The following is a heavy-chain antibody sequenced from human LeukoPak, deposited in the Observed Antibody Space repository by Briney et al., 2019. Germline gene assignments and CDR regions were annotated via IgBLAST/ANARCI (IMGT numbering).Heavy chain of an antibody. CDR1: GYTFTGYY. V-gene: IGHV1-18*04. CDR3: ARDWGVGGRPGYMDV. D-gene: IGHD6-6*01. CDR2: ISPYNENR. Sequence: ASVKVSCKAFGYTFTGYYLHWVRQAPGQGLEWMGWISPYNENRKYLQKLQGRVTLSTDTSTSTAYMELRSLTSDDTAVYYCARDWGVGGRPGYMDVWGKGTTVTVSS. J-gene: IGHJ6*03.